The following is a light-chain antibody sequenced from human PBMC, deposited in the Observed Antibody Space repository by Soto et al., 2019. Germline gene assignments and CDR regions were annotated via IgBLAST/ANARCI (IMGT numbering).Light chain of an antibody. V-gene: IGKV3-20*01. Sequence: EIVLTQSPGTLSLSPGERATLSCRASQSVSNNYLGWYQQRPGQAPRLLIYGASSRATGIPDRFSGSGSGTDFTLTISRLEPEDFAVYYCQQYGSSPPTFGQGTKVDIK. CDR3: QQYGSSPPT. CDR1: QSVSNNY. J-gene: IGKJ1*01. CDR2: GAS.